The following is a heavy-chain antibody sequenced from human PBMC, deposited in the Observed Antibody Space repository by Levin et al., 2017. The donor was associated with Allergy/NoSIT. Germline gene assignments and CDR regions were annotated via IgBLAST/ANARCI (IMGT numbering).Heavy chain of an antibody. Sequence: AGGSLRLSCAVYGGSFSGYYWSWIRQPPGKGLEWIGEINHSGSTNYNPSLKSRVTISVDTSKNQFSLKLSSVTAADTAVYYCARGSLVYSYGSSGIDYWGQGTLVTVSS. V-gene: IGHV4-34*01. CDR3: ARGSLVYSYGSSGIDY. J-gene: IGHJ4*02. D-gene: IGHD5-18*01. CDR1: GGSFSGYY. CDR2: INHSGST.